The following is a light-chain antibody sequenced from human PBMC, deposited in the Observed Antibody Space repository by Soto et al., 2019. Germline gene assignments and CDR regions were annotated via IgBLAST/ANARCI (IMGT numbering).Light chain of an antibody. CDR2: DFH. CDR3: CSYVARFVL. V-gene: IGLV2-11*01. CDR1: SSDVGGNFY. J-gene: IGLJ2*01. Sequence: QSALTQPRSVSGSPGQSVTISCTGSSSDVGGNFYVSWYQHHPGKAPKLIIFDFHKRPSGVPDRFSGSKSGRTASLTISGLQAEDEADYYCCSYVARFVLYGGGTKLTVL.